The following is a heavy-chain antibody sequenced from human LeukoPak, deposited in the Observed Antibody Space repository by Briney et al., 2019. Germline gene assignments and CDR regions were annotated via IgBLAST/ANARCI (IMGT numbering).Heavy chain of an antibody. J-gene: IGHJ4*02. D-gene: IGHD1-26*01. CDR2: IDGDGTST. V-gene: IGHV3-74*01. Sequence: GGSLRLFCSVYGLTLRNFWMHWVRHAPGKGLVWVTGIDGDGTSTRYADSVKGRLTISRDNAKDTLYLQMNSLRDDDTAIYYCTRDPHGTVGTTREFDYWGQGTLVTVSS. CDR3: TRDPHGTVGTTREFDY. CDR1: GLTLRNFW.